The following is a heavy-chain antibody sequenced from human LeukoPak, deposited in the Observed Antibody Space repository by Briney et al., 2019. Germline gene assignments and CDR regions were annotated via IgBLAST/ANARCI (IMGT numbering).Heavy chain of an antibody. V-gene: IGHV1-2*02. Sequence: ASVKVSCKASGYTFTGYYMHWARQAPGQGLEWMGWVNPNSGGTSYAQKFQGGVTMTRDTSISTAYMELSRLRSDDTAVYYCARSLYSGSYYRFGYWGQGTLVTVSS. CDR1: GYTFTGYY. CDR2: VNPNSGGT. D-gene: IGHD1-26*01. J-gene: IGHJ4*02. CDR3: ARSLYSGSYYRFGY.